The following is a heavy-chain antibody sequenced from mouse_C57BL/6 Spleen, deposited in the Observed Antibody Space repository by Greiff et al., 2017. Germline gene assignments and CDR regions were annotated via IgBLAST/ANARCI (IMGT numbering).Heavy chain of an antibody. J-gene: IGHJ2*01. D-gene: IGHD1-1*01. V-gene: IGHV5-4*01. CDR1: GFTFSSYA. Sequence: EVHLVESGGGLVKPGGSLKLSCAASGFTFSSYAMSWVRQTPEKRLEWVATISDGGSYTYYPDNVKGRFTISRDNAKNNLYLQMSHLKSEDTAMYYCARDGYYGSSYVAYFDYWGQGTTLTVSS. CDR3: ARDGYYGSSYVAYFDY. CDR2: ISDGGSYT.